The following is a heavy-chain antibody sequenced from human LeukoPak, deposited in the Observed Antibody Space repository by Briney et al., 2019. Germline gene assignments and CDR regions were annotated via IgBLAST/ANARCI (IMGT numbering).Heavy chain of an antibody. CDR3: ARDHWRGLTTVTAYGMDV. V-gene: IGHV1-18*04. J-gene: IGHJ6*02. Sequence: GASVKVSCKASGYTFTSYGISWVRQAPGQGLEWMGWISVYNGNINYAPKIQGRVTVTAGTSTDTAYMELKSLRSDDTAVYYCARDHWRGLTTVTAYGMDVWGQGTTVTVSS. CDR2: ISVYNGNI. D-gene: IGHD4-17*01. CDR1: GYTFTSYG.